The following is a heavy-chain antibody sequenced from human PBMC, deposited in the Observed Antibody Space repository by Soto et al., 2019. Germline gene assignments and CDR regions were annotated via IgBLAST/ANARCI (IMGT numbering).Heavy chain of an antibody. V-gene: IGHV4-59*12. CDR1: GGSISSYY. J-gene: IGHJ5*02. Sequence: SETLSLTCTVSGGSISSYYWSWIRQPPGKGLEWIGYIYYSGSTNYNPSLKSRVTISVDRSKNQFSLKLSSVTAADTAVYYCARAPLGYCISTSCPGWFDPWGQGTLVTVSS. CDR2: IYYSGST. D-gene: IGHD2-2*01. CDR3: ARAPLGYCISTSCPGWFDP.